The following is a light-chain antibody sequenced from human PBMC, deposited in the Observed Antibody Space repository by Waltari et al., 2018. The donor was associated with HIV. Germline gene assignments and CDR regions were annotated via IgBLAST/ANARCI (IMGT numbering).Light chain of an antibody. J-gene: IGLJ2*01. CDR1: ALPKQY. V-gene: IGLV3-25*03. CDR2: KDN. CDR3: QSADSSSTSIV. Sequence: SYELTQPPSVSVSPGQTARITCSGDALPKQYAFWYQQKPGQAPIVVIYKDNERSSGIPERFSGSSAGKTVTLTISGVQAEDEADYDCQSADSSSTSIVFGGGTKLTVL.